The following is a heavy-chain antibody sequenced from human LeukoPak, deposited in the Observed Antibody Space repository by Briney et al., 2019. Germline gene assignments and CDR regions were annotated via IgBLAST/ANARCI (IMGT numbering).Heavy chain of an antibody. D-gene: IGHD2/OR15-2a*01. Sequence: GGSLRLSCATSGFIFNKFWMSWVRQAPEKGLEWVANIKQDGSEHHYADSVKGRFTISRDNAKNSLYLQTNSLRAEDTAVYYCARDLTFLRAWGQGTLVTVSS. J-gene: IGHJ5*02. V-gene: IGHV3-7*01. CDR2: IKQDGSEH. CDR3: ARDLTFLRA. CDR1: GFIFNKFW.